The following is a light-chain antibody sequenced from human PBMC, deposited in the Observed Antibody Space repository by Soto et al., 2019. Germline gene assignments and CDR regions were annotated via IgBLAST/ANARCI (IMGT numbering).Light chain of an antibody. CDR3: CSYARSSTVV. CDR2: EAT. CDR1: SSDVGGFNL. J-gene: IGLJ2*01. Sequence: QSALTQPASVSGSPGQSITISCTGTSSDVGGFNLVSWYQQHPGKDPKLIIYEATKRPSGVSNRFSGYKSGNTASMTISGLQAEDEADYFCCSYARSSTVVFGGGTKLTVL. V-gene: IGLV2-23*02.